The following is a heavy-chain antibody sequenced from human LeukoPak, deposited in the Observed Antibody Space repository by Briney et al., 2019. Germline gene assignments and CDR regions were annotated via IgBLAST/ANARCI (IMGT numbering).Heavy chain of an antibody. V-gene: IGHV1-46*01. J-gene: IGHJ6*03. D-gene: IGHD5-24*01. Sequence: ASVKVSCKASGYTFTNYYMHWVRQAPGQGHEWMGIINPSGGSTSYAQKFQGRVTMTRDMSTSTVYMELSSLRSEDTAVYYCARDGGRWLQLMPSYYYYMDVWGKGTTVTVSS. CDR1: GYTFTNYY. CDR3: ARDGGRWLQLMPSYYYYMDV. CDR2: INPSGGST.